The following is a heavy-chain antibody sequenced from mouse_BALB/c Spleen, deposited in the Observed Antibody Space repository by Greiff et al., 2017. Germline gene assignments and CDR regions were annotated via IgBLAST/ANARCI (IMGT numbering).Heavy chain of an antibody. CDR3: TRGGYGSSYGYFDV. D-gene: IGHD1-1*01. CDR1: GFTFSSYT. J-gene: IGHJ1*01. V-gene: IGHV5-6-4*01. CDR2: ISSGGSYT. Sequence: EVKLVESGGGLVKPGGSLKLSCAASGFTFSSYTMSWVRQTPEKRLEWVATISSGGSYTYYPDSVKGRFTISRDNAKNTLYLQMSSLKSEDTAMYYGTRGGYGSSYGYFDVWGAGTTVTVSS.